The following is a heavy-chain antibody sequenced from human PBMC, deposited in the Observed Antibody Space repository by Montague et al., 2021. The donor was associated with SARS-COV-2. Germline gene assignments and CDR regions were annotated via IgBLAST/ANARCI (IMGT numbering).Heavy chain of an antibody. CDR2: IDWDDDK. J-gene: IGHJ4*02. CDR1: GFSLSTSGLC. CDR3: ARSYGTTVVTRAFDY. V-gene: IGHV2-70*01. Sequence: PALVKPTKTLTLTCTFSGFSLSTSGLCVSWIRQPPGKALEWLTLIDWDDDKYYSTSLKTRLTISKDNSTNQVVLTMTNMDPVDAATYYCARSYGTTVVTRAFDYWGQGTLVTVSS. D-gene: IGHD4-23*01.